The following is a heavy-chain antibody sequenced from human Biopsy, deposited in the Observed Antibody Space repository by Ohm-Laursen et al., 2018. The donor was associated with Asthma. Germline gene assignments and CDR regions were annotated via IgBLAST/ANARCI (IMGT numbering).Heavy chain of an antibody. V-gene: IGHV4-39*01. J-gene: IGHJ4*02. CDR3: VSPPGY. CDR2: IYYSGST. Sequence: SDILSLTWTVSGGSISSSSYYWGWIRRPPGKGLEFIGTIYYSGSTYYNPSLKSRVTLSVDASKNQFSLKLTSVTAADTAVYYCVSPPGYWGQGTRVTVSS. CDR1: GGSISSSSYY.